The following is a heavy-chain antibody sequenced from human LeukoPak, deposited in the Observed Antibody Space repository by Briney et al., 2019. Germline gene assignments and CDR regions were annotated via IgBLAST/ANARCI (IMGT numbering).Heavy chain of an antibody. D-gene: IGHD2/OR15-2a*01. CDR2: INSDGSWT. V-gene: IGHV3-74*01. CDR3: VSFYETY. CDR1: GNYW. Sequence: GGSLRLSCAASGNYWIHWVRQAPGKGLVWVSHINSDGSWTSYADSVKGRSTISKDNAKNTVYLQTNSLRAEDTAVYYCVSFYETYWGRGTLVTVSS. J-gene: IGHJ4*02.